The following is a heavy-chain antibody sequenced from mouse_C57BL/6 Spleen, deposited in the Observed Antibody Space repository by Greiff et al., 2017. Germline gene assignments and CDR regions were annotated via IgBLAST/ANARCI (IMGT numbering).Heavy chain of an antibody. CDR3: ARNYANYYGSSRDWYFDV. D-gene: IGHD1-1*01. V-gene: IGHV2-2*01. J-gene: IGHJ1*03. CDR2: IWSGGST. CDR1: GFSLTSYG. Sequence: QVQLQQSGPGLVQPSQSLSITCTVSGFSLTSYGVHWVRQSPGKGLEWLGVIWSGGSTDYNAAFISRLSISKDNSKGQVFLKMSSLQADDTAIYYCARNYANYYGSSRDWYFDVWGTGTTVTVSS.